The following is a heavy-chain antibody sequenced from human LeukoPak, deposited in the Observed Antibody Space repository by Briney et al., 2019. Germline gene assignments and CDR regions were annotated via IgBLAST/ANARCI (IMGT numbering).Heavy chain of an antibody. V-gene: IGHV3-66*01. CDR1: GFTISSYG. CDR2: IYSGGGT. CDR3: ARGFRSVTTWGYFDY. J-gene: IGHJ4*02. D-gene: IGHD4-17*01. Sequence: GGSLRLSCAASGFTISSYGMHWVRQAPGKGLEWVSLIYSGGGTYYADSVKGRFTISRDNSRNTLSLQMNSLRVDDTAVYYCARGFRSVTTWGYFDYWGQGALVTVSS.